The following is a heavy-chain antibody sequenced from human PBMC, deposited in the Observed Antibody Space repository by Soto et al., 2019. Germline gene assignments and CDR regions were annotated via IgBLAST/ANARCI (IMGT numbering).Heavy chain of an antibody. CDR2: ISPSGGST. CDR1: GYTFTSYD. D-gene: IGHD3-3*01. J-gene: IGHJ3*01. V-gene: IGHV1-46*01. CDR3: AREPRNPHLEWLP. Sequence: ASVKVSCQASGYTFTSYDMHWVRQAPGQGLEWMGIISPSGGSTSYAQKFQGRVTMTRDTSTSTVYMELSSLRSEDTAVYYCAREPRNPHLEWLPWGQGTMVTVSS.